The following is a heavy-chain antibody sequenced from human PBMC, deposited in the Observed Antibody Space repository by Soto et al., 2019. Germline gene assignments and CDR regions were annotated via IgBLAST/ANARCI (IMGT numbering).Heavy chain of an antibody. CDR3: AKGWGDY. CDR2: ISSSGGST. CDR1: GFTFSSYT. Sequence: EVQLLESGGGLVQPGGSLRLSCAASGFTFSSYTMSWVRQGPGKGLEWVSGISSSGGSTVYADSVKGRFTISRDNFKNTLYLQMNSLRAEDTAVYYWAKGWGDYWGQGPPVTVSS. V-gene: IGHV3-23*01. D-gene: IGHD7-27*01. J-gene: IGHJ4*02.